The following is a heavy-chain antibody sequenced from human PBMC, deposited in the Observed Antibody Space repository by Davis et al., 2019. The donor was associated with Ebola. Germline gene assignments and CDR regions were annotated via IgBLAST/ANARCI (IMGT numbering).Heavy chain of an antibody. D-gene: IGHD1-26*01. J-gene: IGHJ6*04. V-gene: IGHV3-53*01. CDR2: IYSGGST. CDR3: SVGATRDGMDV. CDR1: GFTVSSNY. Sequence: GESLKISCAASGFTVSSNYMTWARQAPGKGLEWVSVIYSGGSTYYVDSLKGRFTISRDNSKNTLYLQMNNLRAEDTAVYYCSVGATRDGMDVWGKGTTVIVSS.